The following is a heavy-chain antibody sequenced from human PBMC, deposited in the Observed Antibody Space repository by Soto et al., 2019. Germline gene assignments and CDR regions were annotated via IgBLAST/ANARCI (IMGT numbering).Heavy chain of an antibody. Sequence: QVQLVQSGAELKKPGASAKVSCKASGYIFTSYGISWVRQAPGQGLEWMAWISVDSGNTNYAQNFQGRVTMTTATSASTAHMELRSLRSDDTAVYYCARFNGSGTNYYMDVWGKGTTVIVSS. CDR2: ISVDSGNT. J-gene: IGHJ6*03. CDR1: GYIFTSYG. CDR3: ARFNGSGTNYYMDV. V-gene: IGHV1-18*01. D-gene: IGHD3-10*01.